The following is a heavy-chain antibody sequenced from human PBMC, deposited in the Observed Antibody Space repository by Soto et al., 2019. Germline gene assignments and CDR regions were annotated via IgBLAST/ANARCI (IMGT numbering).Heavy chain of an antibody. CDR2: INPNGGDT. Sequence: ASVKVSCKASGYTFTYYHVHWVRQAPGQGLEWMGIINPNGGDTTYAQKFQGRVTMTRDTSTSTVYLEVSNLRAEDTAVYFCARDQTDSGGYSDSWGQGTLVTV. J-gene: IGHJ4*02. V-gene: IGHV1-46*01. D-gene: IGHD3-22*01. CDR1: GYTFTYYH. CDR3: ARDQTDSGGYSDS.